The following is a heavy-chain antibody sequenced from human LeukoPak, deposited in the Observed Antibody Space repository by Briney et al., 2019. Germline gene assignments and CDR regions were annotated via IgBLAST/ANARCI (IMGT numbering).Heavy chain of an antibody. CDR1: GGTFSSYA. CDR2: ILPLFGTT. Sequence: GSSVKVSCKASGGTFSSYAITWVRQAPGQGLEWMGEILPLFGTTNYAQKFQGRVTITADESTSTAYMELSSLRSEDTAVYYCARATQNFYYYYYMDVWGKGTTVTISS. J-gene: IGHJ6*03. V-gene: IGHV1-69*01. D-gene: IGHD1-1*01. CDR3: ARATQNFYYYYYMDV.